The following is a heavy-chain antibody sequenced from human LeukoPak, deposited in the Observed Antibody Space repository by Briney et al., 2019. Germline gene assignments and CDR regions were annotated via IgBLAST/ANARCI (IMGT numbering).Heavy chain of an antibody. CDR2: IYYSGNT. CDR3: AREGASSSFGY. J-gene: IGHJ4*02. V-gene: IGHV4-59*01. Sequence: SETLSLTCTVSGGSISYYYWSWIRQPPGKGLEWIGYIYYSGNTNYNPSLKSRVTISVDTSNSQFSLNLSSVTAADTAVYYCAREGASSSFGYWGQGTLVTVSS. CDR1: GGSISYYY. D-gene: IGHD6-13*01.